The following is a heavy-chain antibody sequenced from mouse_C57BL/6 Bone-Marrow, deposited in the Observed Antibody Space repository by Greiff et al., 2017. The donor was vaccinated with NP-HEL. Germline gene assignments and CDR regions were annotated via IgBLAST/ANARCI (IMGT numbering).Heavy chain of an antibody. CDR3: ARGSRGMDY. Sequence: VQLQQPGAELVMPGASVKLSCKASGYTFTSYWMHWVKQRPGQGLEWIGEIDPSDSYTNYNQKFKGKSTLTVEKSSSTAYMQLSSLTSEDSAVYYCARGSRGMDYWGQGTSVTVSS. V-gene: IGHV1-69*01. J-gene: IGHJ4*01. D-gene: IGHD1-1*01. CDR1: GYTFTSYW. CDR2: IDPSDSYT.